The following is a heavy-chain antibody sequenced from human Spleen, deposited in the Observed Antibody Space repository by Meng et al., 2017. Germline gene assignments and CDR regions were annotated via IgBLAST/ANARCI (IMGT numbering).Heavy chain of an antibody. Sequence: QVQLVQSGAGVKKPGASVKVSCKASGYTYTDYQTDWVRQAPGQGLEWMGWIHPSGHPTYAQKFQGRVTMTIDTSTTTASMELRSLRSDDSALYYCVKHSSDWSLDSWGQGTLVTVSS. J-gene: IGHJ4*02. CDR1: GYTYTDYQ. CDR3: VKHSSDWSLDS. V-gene: IGHV1-18*01. D-gene: IGHD6-19*01. CDR2: IHPSGHP.